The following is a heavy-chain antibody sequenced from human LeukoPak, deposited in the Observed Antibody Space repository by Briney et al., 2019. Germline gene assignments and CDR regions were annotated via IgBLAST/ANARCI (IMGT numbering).Heavy chain of an antibody. CDR1: GFTFSSYW. D-gene: IGHD2-15*01. V-gene: IGHV3-74*01. CDR2: INSDGSSA. Sequence: PGGSLRLSCAASGFTFSSYWMHWVRQAPGKGLVWVSRINSDGSSASYADSVKGRFTISRDNAKNTLYLQMNSLRAEDTAVYYCARDSVVDYYDYWGQGTLVTVSS. J-gene: IGHJ4*02. CDR3: ARDSVVDYYDY.